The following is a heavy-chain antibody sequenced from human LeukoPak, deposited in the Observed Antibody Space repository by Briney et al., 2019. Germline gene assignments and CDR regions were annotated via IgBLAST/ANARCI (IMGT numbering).Heavy chain of an antibody. V-gene: IGHV4-34*01. J-gene: IGHJ4*02. CDR1: GGSFSGYY. D-gene: IGHD2-2*01. CDR2: INHSGST. CDR3: ARGRGYQLLVFDY. Sequence: SETLSLTCAVYGGSFSGYYWSWIRQPPGKGLEWIGEINHSGSTNYNPSLKSRVTISVDTSKNQFSLKLSSVTAADTAVYYCARGRGYQLLVFDYWGQGTLVTVSS.